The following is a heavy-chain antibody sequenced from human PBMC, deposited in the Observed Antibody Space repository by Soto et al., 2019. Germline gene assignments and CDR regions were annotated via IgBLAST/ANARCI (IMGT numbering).Heavy chain of an antibody. D-gene: IGHD3-22*01. J-gene: IGHJ4*02. Sequence: PGGSLRLSCAASGFTFSNAWMNWVRQAPGKGLEWVGRVKSKSDDGTADYAAPVKGRFTVSRDDSKNTLYLQMNSLKSEDTAVYYCTTAPGGRYYDSGTDYWGRGTLVTVSS. CDR1: GFTFSNAW. CDR2: VKSKSDDGTA. CDR3: TTAPGGRYYDSGTDY. V-gene: IGHV3-15*07.